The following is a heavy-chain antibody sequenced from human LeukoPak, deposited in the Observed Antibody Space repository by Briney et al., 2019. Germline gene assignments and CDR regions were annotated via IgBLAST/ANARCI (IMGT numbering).Heavy chain of an antibody. J-gene: IGHJ4*02. D-gene: IGHD5-18*01. CDR2: IWYDGSNK. CDR3: ARQGLCGGYSCGYCGRKGAFDY. Sequence: GGSLRLSCAASGFTFSSYGMHWVRQAPGKGLEWVAVIWYDGSNKYYADSVKGRFTISRDNSKNTLYLQINSLRAEDTDVHYCARQGLCGGYSCGYCGRKGAFDYWGQGTLVTVSS. CDR1: GFTFSSYG. V-gene: IGHV3-33*01.